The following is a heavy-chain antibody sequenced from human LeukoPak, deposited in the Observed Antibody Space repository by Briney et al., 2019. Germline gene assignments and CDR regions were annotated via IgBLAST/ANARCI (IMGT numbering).Heavy chain of an antibody. CDR2: IYYSGST. V-gene: IGHV4-31*03. Sequence: SQTLSLTCTVSGGSINSGGYYWSWIRQHPGKGLEWIGYIYYSGSTYYNPSLKSRVTISVDTSKNQFSLKLSSVTAADTAVYYCARGSRGDFDYWGQGTLVTVSS. J-gene: IGHJ4*02. CDR3: ARGSRGDFDY. CDR1: GGSINSGGYY. D-gene: IGHD3-16*01.